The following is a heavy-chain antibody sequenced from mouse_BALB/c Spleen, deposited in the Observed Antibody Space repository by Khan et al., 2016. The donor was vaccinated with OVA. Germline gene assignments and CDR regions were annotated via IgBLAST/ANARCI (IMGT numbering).Heavy chain of an antibody. CDR1: GFSLTNYG. Sequence: QVQLKESGPGLVAPSQSLSITCTISGFSLTNYGIHWVRQPPGKGLDWLGVIWSDGSTTYNSAIKSRLTISKDNSKSQVFLKMNSLQTDDTAMYCCARQPYYHYNIMDYWGQGTSVTVSS. CDR3: ARQPYYHYNIMDY. CDR2: IWSDGST. J-gene: IGHJ4*01. V-gene: IGHV2-6-1*01. D-gene: IGHD2-10*01.